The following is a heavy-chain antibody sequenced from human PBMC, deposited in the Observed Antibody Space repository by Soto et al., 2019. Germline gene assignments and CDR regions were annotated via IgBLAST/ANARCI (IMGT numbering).Heavy chain of an antibody. Sequence: EVQLLESGGGLVQPGGSLRLSCAASGFTFGNYGMTWVRLAPGKGLEWVATISGTGGTTYYPDSMKGRFTISRDNSKNRLYLQTGTLRADDTALYYCAADFDSSGWYGQLDYWGQVTLVTVSS. V-gene: IGHV3-23*01. CDR1: GFTFGNYG. CDR3: AADFDSSGWYGQLDY. CDR2: ISGTGGTT. D-gene: IGHD6-19*01. J-gene: IGHJ4*02.